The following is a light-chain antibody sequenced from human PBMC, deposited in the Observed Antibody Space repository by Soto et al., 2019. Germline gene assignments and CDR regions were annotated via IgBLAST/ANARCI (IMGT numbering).Light chain of an antibody. Sequence: DIQMTQSPSTLPASVGDRVTITCRASRGISSHLAWYQQKPGKAPKLLIYAASTLQSGVPSRFSGSGSGTEFTLTISSLQPEDSATYYCQQVNSYPLTFGGGTKVDNK. CDR2: AAS. CDR3: QQVNSYPLT. J-gene: IGKJ4*01. V-gene: IGKV1-9*01. CDR1: RGISSH.